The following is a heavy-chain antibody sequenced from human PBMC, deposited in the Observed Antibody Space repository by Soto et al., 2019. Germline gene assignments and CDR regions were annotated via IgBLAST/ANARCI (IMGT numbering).Heavy chain of an antibody. V-gene: IGHV4-4*02. CDR2: IFHDGTA. Sequence: PSEPLSLTCTVSGVSISSGNWWTWVRQSPRKGLEYIGEIFHDGTANYFPSFERRVAMSVDKSKNQFSLKLTSVTAADAAIYYCARLVYDTRLDYLYFDFWGQGAQVTVSS. J-gene: IGHJ4*02. D-gene: IGHD3-16*01. CDR3: ARLVYDTRLDYLYFDF. CDR1: GVSISSGNW.